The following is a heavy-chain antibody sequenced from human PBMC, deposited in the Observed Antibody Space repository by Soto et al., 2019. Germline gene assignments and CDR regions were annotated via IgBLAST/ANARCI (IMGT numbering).Heavy chain of an antibody. D-gene: IGHD3-10*01. CDR3: AVTEGFGDDLQH. CDR2: IYWDDVK. V-gene: IGHV2-5*02. J-gene: IGHJ1*01. Sequence: QITLKESGLTLVKPTQTLTLTCTFSGVSLSTSGVGVGWIRQPPGKALEWLAVIYWDDVKWYTPSLKSRVTLTKDTSKHHVVLTMTNMDPVDTATYYCAVTEGFGDDLQHWGQGSLVTVSS. CDR1: GVSLSTSGVG.